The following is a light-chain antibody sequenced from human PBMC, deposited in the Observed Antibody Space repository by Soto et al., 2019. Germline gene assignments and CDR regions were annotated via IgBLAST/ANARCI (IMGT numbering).Light chain of an antibody. CDR2: ANT. V-gene: IGLV1-40*01. Sequence: QSALTQPPSVSGAPGQRVTISCTGSSSNIGAGYDVHWYQQLPGTAPKLLIYANTDRPSGVPERFSGSKSGTSASLAITGLQAEDESDYYCQSYDSSLSGVVFGGGTKLTVL. CDR3: QSYDSSLSGVV. J-gene: IGLJ2*01. CDR1: SSNIGAGYD.